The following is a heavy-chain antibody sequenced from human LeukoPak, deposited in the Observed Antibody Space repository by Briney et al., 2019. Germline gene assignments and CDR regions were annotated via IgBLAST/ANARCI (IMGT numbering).Heavy chain of an antibody. CDR1: GFTFSSYW. V-gene: IGHV3-7*05. CDR2: INHDGTGK. CDR3: AREDWGPRFDP. D-gene: IGHD7-27*01. J-gene: IGHJ5*02. Sequence: PGGSLRLSCAASGFTFSSYWMHWVRQAPGKGLHWVANINHDGTGKNYADSVKGRFTISRDNAKRSVFLQMNSLRAEDTGLYYCAREDWGPRFDPRGQGTLVTVSS.